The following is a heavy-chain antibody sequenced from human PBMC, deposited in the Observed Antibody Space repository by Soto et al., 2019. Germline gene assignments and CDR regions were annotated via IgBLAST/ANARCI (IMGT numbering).Heavy chain of an antibody. V-gene: IGHV3-15*07. CDR2: IKSKTDGGTT. J-gene: IGHJ6*02. CDR3: TTPPLGPRGYSYGRHYYYYYGMDV. CDR1: GFTFSNAW. Sequence: GGSLRLSCAASGFTFSNAWMNWVRQAPGKGLEWVGRIKSKTDGGTTDYAAPVKGRFTISRDDSKNTLYLQMNSLKTEDTAVYYCTTPPLGPRGYSYGRHYYYYYGMDVWGQGTTVTVSS. D-gene: IGHD5-18*01.